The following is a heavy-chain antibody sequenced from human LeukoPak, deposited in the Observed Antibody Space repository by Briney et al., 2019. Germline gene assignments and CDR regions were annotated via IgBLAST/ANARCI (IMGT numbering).Heavy chain of an antibody. V-gene: IGHV7-4-1*02. D-gene: IGHD3-22*01. J-gene: IGHJ4*02. CDR3: ARVGYYYDSSGYYFRY. Sequence: ASVKVSCKASGYTFTSYAMNWVRQAPGQGLEWMGWININTGNPTYAQGFTGRFVFSLDTSVSTAYLQMNSLRAEDTAVYYCARVGYYYDSSGYYFRYWGQGTLVTVSS. CDR1: GYTFTSYA. CDR2: ININTGNP.